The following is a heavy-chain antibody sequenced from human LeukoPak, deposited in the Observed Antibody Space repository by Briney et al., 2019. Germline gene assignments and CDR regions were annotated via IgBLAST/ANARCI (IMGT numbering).Heavy chain of an antibody. CDR2: INTNGGRT. J-gene: IGHJ4*02. V-gene: IGHV3-74*01. CDR1: GFTLSDYW. D-gene: IGHD5-24*01. Sequence: PGGSLRLSCAASGFTLSDYWVHWVRQAPGKGLVWVSRINTNGGRTDYADSVKGRFTISRDNAKNTVSLQMNSLRAEDTAVYYRARSFSGSREYWGQGTRVTVSS. CDR3: ARSFSGSREY.